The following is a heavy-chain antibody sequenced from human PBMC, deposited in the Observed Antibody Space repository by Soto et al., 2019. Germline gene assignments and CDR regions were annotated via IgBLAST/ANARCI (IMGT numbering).Heavy chain of an antibody. CDR2: IFYSGNT. V-gene: IGHV4-39*01. Sequence: QVQLLESGPGLVKPSETLSLTCSVSGVSISSSSYYWVWIRQSPGKGLEWIGSIFYSGNTFYNPSLKSRVTMSGDTSKNQFSLKLSSVTAADTAVYYCARYYSSKWYSVSFDYWGQGTLVTVSS. CDR3: ARYYSSKWYSVSFDY. J-gene: IGHJ4*02. D-gene: IGHD6-13*01. CDR1: GVSISSSSYY.